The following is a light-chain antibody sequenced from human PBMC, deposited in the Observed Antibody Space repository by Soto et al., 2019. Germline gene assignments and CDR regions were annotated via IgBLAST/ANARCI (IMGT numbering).Light chain of an antibody. V-gene: IGKV3-20*01. Sequence: EIVLTQSPGTLSLSPGERATISCRASQSVSSNFLAWYQEKPGQAPRPLSYGASSRTTGIPDRFSGSGSGTEFTLTISRLEPEDSAVYYCRQYGRSLGFAFGGGTKVDIK. CDR3: RQYGRSLGFA. CDR1: QSVSSNF. J-gene: IGKJ4*01. CDR2: GAS.